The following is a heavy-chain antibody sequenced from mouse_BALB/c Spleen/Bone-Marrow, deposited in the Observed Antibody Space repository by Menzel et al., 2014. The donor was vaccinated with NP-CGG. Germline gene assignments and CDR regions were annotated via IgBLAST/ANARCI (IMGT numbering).Heavy chain of an antibody. D-gene: IGHD4-1*01. J-gene: IGHJ2*01. CDR3: TRGRTWDFDY. CDR1: GYTFTSYY. CDR2: INPSNGGT. V-gene: IGHV1S81*02. Sequence: VQLQQSGAALVKPGASVKLSCKASGYTFTSYYMYWVKQRPGQGLEWIGEINPSNGGTNFNEKFKSRATLTVDKSSSTAYMQLSSLTSEDSAVYYCTRGRTWDFDYWGQGTTLTVSS.